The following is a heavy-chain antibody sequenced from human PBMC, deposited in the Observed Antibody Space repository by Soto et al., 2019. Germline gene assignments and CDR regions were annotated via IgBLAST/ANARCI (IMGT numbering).Heavy chain of an antibody. Sequence: PGGSLRLSCAASGFTFISYDMHWVRQATGKGLEWVSAIGTAGDTYYPGSVKGRFTISRENAKNSLYLQMNSLRAEDTAVYYCARDPRYCSGGNCYSSYYYYYLDVWGIGTTVTVSS. V-gene: IGHV3-13*01. D-gene: IGHD2-15*01. CDR2: IGTAGDT. CDR3: ARDPRYCSGGNCYSSYYYYYLDV. J-gene: IGHJ6*03. CDR1: GFTFISYD.